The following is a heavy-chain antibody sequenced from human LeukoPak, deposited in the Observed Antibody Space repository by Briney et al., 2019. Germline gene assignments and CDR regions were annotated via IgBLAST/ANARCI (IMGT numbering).Heavy chain of an antibody. J-gene: IGHJ4*02. CDR2: SSGSSDNT. V-gene: IGHV1-18*01. Sequence: GASVKVSCKASGYSFSSHGISWVRQAPGEGLEWMGWSSGSSDNTKYVQKFQGRVTMTTDTSTSTAYMELRSLRSDDTAVYYCARDSDWGLFDYWGQGALVTVSS. D-gene: IGHD7-27*01. CDR1: GYSFSSHG. CDR3: ARDSDWGLFDY.